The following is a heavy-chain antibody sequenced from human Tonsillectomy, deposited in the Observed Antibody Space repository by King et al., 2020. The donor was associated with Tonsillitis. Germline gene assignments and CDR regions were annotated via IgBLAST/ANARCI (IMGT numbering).Heavy chain of an antibody. J-gene: IGHJ4*02. CDR2: INTSGGGT. CDR1: GYNFTDYH. Sequence: VQLVESGAEVKKPGASVKFSCKASGYNFTDYHMHWVRQAPGQGLEWMGIINTSGGGTAYPQKFQGRVIMTRDTATGTVFMELSSLRSEDTAVYYCGRSRIIMVPDYWGQGTLVTVSS. CDR3: GRSRIIMVPDY. V-gene: IGHV1-46*01. D-gene: IGHD3-10*01.